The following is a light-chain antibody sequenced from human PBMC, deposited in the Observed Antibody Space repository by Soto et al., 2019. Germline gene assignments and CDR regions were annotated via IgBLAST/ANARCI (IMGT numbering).Light chain of an antibody. V-gene: IGLV3-21*02. CDR3: QVWDSSRGV. Sequence: SYELTQPPSVSVAPGQTARIPCGGNNIGSKSAHWYQQKAGQAPVLVVYDDSDRPSGIPERFSGSNSGNTATLTISRVGAGDEADYYCQVWDSSRGVFGGGTKVNVL. CDR2: DDS. CDR1: NIGSKS. J-gene: IGLJ3*02.